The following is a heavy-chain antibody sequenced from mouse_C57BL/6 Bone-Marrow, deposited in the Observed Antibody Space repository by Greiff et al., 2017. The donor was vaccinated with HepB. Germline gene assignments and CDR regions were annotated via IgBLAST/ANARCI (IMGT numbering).Heavy chain of an antibody. V-gene: IGHV1-81*01. J-gene: IGHJ3*01. CDR1: GYTFTSYG. CDR3: ANPSYYYGGGWFAY. CDR2: IYPRSGNT. Sequence: QVQLKESGAELARPGASVKLSCKASGYTFTSYGISWVKQRTGQGLEWIGEIYPRSGNTYYNEKFKGKATLTADKSSSTAYMELRSLTSEDSAVYFCANPSYYYGGGWFAYWGQGTLVTVSA. D-gene: IGHD1-1*01.